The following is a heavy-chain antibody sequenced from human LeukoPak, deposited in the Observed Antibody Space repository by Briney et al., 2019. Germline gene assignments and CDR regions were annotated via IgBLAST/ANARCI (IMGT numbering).Heavy chain of an antibody. CDR3: ARAGQYGSGSYYFDY. J-gene: IGHJ4*02. CDR2: IYFSGST. V-gene: IGHV4-39*07. Sequence: SETLSLTCTVSGDSISSANYYWGWVRQPPGKGLEWIGSIYFSGSTYYNPPLKSRVTMSVDTSKNQFSLKLSSVTAADTAVYYCARAGQYGSGSYYFDYWGQGTLVTVSS. CDR1: GDSISSANYY. D-gene: IGHD3-10*01.